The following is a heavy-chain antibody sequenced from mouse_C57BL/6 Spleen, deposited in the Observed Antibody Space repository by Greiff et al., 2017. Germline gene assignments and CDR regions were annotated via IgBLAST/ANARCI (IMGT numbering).Heavy chain of an antibody. Sequence: VQLQQPGAELVKPGASVKMSCKASGYTFTSYWITWVKQRPGQGLEWIGDIYPGSGSTNYNEKFKSKATLTVDTSSSTASMQLSSLTSEDAAVYYCAHGSTYFDYWGQGTTLTVSS. CDR1: GYTFTSYW. CDR3: AHGSTYFDY. D-gene: IGHD1-1*01. V-gene: IGHV1-55*01. J-gene: IGHJ2*01. CDR2: IYPGSGST.